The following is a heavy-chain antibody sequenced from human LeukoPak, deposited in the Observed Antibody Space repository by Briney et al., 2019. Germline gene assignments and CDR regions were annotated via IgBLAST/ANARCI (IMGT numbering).Heavy chain of an antibody. J-gene: IGHJ3*02. Sequence: SETLSLTCTVSGGSISSYYWSWIRQPPGKGLERIGCIYYSGSTEYNPSLKSRVTISVDTSKNQFSLKLRSVTAADTAVYYCARDSRFSSIAARYLDVFDIWGQGTMVTVSS. CDR3: ARDSRFSSIAARYLDVFDI. V-gene: IGHV4-59*01. D-gene: IGHD6-6*01. CDR1: GGSISSYY. CDR2: IYYSGST.